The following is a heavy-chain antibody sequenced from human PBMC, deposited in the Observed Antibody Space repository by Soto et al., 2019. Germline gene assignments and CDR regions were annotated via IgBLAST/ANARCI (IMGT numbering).Heavy chain of an antibody. CDR3: ARINSGDAFDI. V-gene: IGHV4-39*01. Sequence: SETLSLTCIVSAGSISSTTYYWGWIRQPPGKGLEWIGSIYYSGSTYYNPSLKSRVTISVDTSKNQFSLKLSSVTAADTAVYYCARINSGDAFDIWGQGTMVTVSS. CDR2: IYYSGST. J-gene: IGHJ3*02. CDR1: AGSISSTTYY.